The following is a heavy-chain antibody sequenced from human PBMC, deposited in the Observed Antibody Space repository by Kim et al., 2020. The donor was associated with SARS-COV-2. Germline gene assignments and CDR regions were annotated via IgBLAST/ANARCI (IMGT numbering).Heavy chain of an antibody. J-gene: IGHJ4*02. CDR1: GFTFSSRA. D-gene: IGHD6-19*01. Sequence: GGSLRLSCVASGFTFSSRAMSWVRQAPGKGPEWVASVNNGGNAYYADSVRGRFTVSRDITKDTLYLQLNSLRAEDSALYYFAIDHPISGLPTFDSLGQG. CDR2: VNNGGNA. CDR3: AIDHPISGLPTFDS. V-gene: IGHV3-23*01.